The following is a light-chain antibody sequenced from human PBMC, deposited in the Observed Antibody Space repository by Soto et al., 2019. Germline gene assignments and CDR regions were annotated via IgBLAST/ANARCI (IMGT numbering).Light chain of an antibody. Sequence: DIQMTQSPSSLSASVGDRVTITCRASQSVTTYLHWYQQKAGEAPKLLIYAISNLQSGVSSRFSGSGSGTDVSRTINTLQPEDFATYYCQQGYSTPWTFCQGTKVEIK. V-gene: IGKV1-39*01. CDR1: QSVTTY. J-gene: IGKJ1*01. CDR3: QQGYSTPWT. CDR2: AIS.